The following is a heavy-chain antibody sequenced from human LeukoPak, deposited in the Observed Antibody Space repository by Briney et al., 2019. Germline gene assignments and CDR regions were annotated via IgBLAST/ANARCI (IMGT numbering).Heavy chain of an antibody. CDR2: INHSGST. V-gene: IGHV4-34*01. J-gene: IGHJ4*02. CDR3: ARGQYYDSSGYYAY. CDR1: GGSFSGYY. D-gene: IGHD3-22*01. Sequence: SETLSLTCAVYGGSFSGYYWSWIRQPPGKGLEWIRGINHSGSTNYNPSLKSRVTISVDTSKNQFSLKLSSVTAADTAVYYCARGQYYDSSGYYAYWGQETLVTVSS.